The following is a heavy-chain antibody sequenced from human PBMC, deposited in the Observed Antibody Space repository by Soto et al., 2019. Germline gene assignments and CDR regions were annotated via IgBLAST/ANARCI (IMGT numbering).Heavy chain of an antibody. D-gene: IGHD3-22*01. CDR3: ARCSSGYYWDAFDI. Sequence: GSLRLSCAASGFTFDDYGMSWVRQAPGKGLEWVSGINWNGGSTGYADSVKGRFTISRDNAKNSLYLQMNSLRAEDTALYYCARCSSGYYWDAFDIWGQGTMVTVSS. V-gene: IGHV3-20*04. CDR1: GFTFDDYG. J-gene: IGHJ3*02. CDR2: INWNGGST.